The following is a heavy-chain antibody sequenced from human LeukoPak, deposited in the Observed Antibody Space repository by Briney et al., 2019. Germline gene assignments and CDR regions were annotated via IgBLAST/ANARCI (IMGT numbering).Heavy chain of an antibody. CDR1: GGSISSSSYY. CDR3: ARPPYSSSWYYFDY. J-gene: IGHJ4*02. V-gene: IGHV4-39*01. D-gene: IGHD6-13*01. Sequence: SETLSLTCTVSGGSISSSSYYWGWIRQPPGKGLEWIGSIYYSGSTYYNPSLKSRVAISVDTSKNQFSLKLSSVTAADTAVYYCARPPYSSSWYYFDYWGQGTLVTVSS. CDR2: IYYSGST.